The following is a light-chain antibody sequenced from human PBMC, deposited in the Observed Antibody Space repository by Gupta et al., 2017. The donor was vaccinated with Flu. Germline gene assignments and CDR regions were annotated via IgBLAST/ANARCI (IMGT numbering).Light chain of an antibody. CDR2: GNN. J-gene: IGLJ1*01. CDR3: GAWDSSLTVFV. Sequence: QSVLTQPPSVSAAPGQKVTISCSGSSSNIGDNYVSWYVQLPGTAPKLLIYGNNKRPSGIPDRFSGSKSGTSATLGITGLQTGDEADYYCGAWDSSLTVFVFGAGTKVTVL. CDR1: SSNIGDNY. V-gene: IGLV1-51*01.